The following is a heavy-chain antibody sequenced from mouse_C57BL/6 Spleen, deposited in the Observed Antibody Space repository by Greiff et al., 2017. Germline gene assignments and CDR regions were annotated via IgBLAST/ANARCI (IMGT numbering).Heavy chain of an antibody. D-gene: IGHD4-1*02. CDR3: ARAQLGLDY. Sequence: QVQLQQSGPELVKPGASVKLSCKASGYAFSSSWMNWVKQRPGKGLEWIGQIYPGDGDTNYNGKFKGKATLTEDKSSSTAYMQLSSLTSEDAAVYFCARAQLGLDYWGQGTTLTVSS. V-gene: IGHV1-82*01. CDR2: IYPGDGDT. J-gene: IGHJ2*01. CDR1: GYAFSSSW.